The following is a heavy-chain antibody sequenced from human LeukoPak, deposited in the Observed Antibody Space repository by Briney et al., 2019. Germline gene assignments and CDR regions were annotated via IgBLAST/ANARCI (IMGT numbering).Heavy chain of an antibody. CDR3: ARHGGFEDYGDYVLFDY. J-gene: IGHJ4*02. Sequence: PSQTLSLTCTVSGGSISSGGYYWSWIRQHPGKGLEWIGYIYYSGSTYYNPSLKSRVTISVDTSKNQFSLKLSSVTAADTAVYYCARHGGFEDYGDYVLFDYWGQGTLVTVSS. CDR2: IYYSGST. D-gene: IGHD4-17*01. V-gene: IGHV4-31*03. CDR1: GGSISSGGYY.